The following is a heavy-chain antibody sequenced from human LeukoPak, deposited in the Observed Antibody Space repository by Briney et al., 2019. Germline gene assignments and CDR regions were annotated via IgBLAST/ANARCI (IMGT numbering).Heavy chain of an antibody. V-gene: IGHV3-11*05. D-gene: IGHD4-23*01. CDR2: ISWNSYYT. Sequence: GGSLRPSCAASGFTFSDYYMSWIRETPEKGLERVSYISWNSYYTNYADSVKGRLTISRDNAKTSLYLHMNSLRAEDTAVYYCARGDGGNSAFDYWGQGNLVTVSS. J-gene: IGHJ4*02. CDR1: GFTFSDYY. CDR3: ARGDGGNSAFDY.